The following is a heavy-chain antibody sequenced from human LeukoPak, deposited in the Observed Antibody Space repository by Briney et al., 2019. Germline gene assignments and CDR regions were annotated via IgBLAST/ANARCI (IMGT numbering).Heavy chain of an antibody. Sequence: SCKASGGTFSSYAIHWVRQAPGKGLEWVAVISYDGSNKLYADSVKGRFTLSRDNSKNTLSLQVNSLRPEDTAVYYCASGCSNYDSSGYCFEHWGQGTLVTVSS. D-gene: IGHD3-22*01. J-gene: IGHJ4*02. V-gene: IGHV3-30-3*01. CDR3: ASGCSNYDSSGYCFEH. CDR2: ISYDGSNK. CDR1: GGTFSSYA.